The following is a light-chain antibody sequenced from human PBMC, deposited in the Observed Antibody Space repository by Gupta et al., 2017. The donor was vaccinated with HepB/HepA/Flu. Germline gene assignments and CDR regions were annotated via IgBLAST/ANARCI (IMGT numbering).Light chain of an antibody. Sequence: QSALTQPASVSGYPGQSITISCTGTSSDVGGYNYVSWYQQHPGKAPKLMIYDVSNRPSGVSNRFSGSKSGNTASLTISGLQAEDEADYYCSSYTSSNTLVFGGGTKLTVL. J-gene: IGLJ3*02. V-gene: IGLV2-14*01. CDR2: DVS. CDR3: SSYTSSNTLV. CDR1: SSDVGGYNY.